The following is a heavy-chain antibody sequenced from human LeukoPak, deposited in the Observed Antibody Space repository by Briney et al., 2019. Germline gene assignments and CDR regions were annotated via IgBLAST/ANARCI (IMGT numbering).Heavy chain of an antibody. CDR1: GFTVSNNY. CDR2: IYSGGST. J-gene: IGHJ5*02. Sequence: GGSLRLSCAASGFTVSNNYMSWVRRAAGKGLEWVALIYSGGSTYYADSVKGRFTISRDNSKNTLHLQMNSLRAEDTAVYYCVRNSGQLGAWGQGTLVTVSS. D-gene: IGHD3-10*01. CDR3: VRNSGQLGA. V-gene: IGHV3-53*01.